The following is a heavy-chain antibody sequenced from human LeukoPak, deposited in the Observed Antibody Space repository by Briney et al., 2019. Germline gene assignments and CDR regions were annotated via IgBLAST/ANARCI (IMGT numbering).Heavy chain of an antibody. CDR3: AISVEMATIGDH. CDR2: ISGSGDDT. J-gene: IGHJ4*02. D-gene: IGHD5-24*01. V-gene: IGHV3-23*01. Sequence: GGSLRLSCAASGFTFSSYVMSWVRQTPGKGLEWVSAISGSGDDTYYADSVKDRFTISRDNSKNTLYLQMNSLRAEDTAVYYCAISVEMATIGDHWGQGILVTVS. CDR1: GFTFSSYV.